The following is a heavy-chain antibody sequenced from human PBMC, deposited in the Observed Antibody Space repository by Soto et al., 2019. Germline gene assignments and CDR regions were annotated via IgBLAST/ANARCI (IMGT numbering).Heavy chain of an antibody. CDR1: GGSISGYY. V-gene: IGHV4-59*01. Sequence: SETLSLTCSVSGGSISGYYWSWIRQPPGKGLEWIGYAYDSGSTNYNPSLESRVTILVDTSRNQLSLKLSSVTAADTAVYYCARSIIALGRYFDYWGQGTLVTVSS. J-gene: IGHJ4*02. CDR2: AYDSGST. CDR3: ARSIIALGRYFDY. D-gene: IGHD6-19*01.